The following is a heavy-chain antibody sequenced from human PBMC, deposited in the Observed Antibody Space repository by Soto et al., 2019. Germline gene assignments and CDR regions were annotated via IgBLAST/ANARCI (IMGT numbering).Heavy chain of an antibody. CDR3: ARDPVGVDSTYFFDS. Sequence: GGSLRLSCAASGFTFSYYSMTWVRQSPGRGLEWVSSISSSTTYISYADSVRGRFTISRDNAKNSLYLQMSSLRADDTAVYYCARDPVGVDSTYFFDSWGQGTLVTVSS. J-gene: IGHJ4*02. D-gene: IGHD2-21*01. CDR1: GFTFSYYS. CDR2: ISSSTTYI. V-gene: IGHV3-21*01.